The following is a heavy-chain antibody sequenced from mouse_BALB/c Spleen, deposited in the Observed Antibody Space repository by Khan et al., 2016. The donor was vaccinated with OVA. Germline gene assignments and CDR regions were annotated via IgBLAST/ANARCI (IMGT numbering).Heavy chain of an antibody. CDR1: GFSLTSYG. Sequence: QVQLKESGPGLVAPSQSLSITCTVSGFSLTSYGVHWVRQPPGKGLEWLGVIWAGGSTNYNSALISRLSISQYNSKTQVFLKMNRLQNDDTAMYYCARLEDIWGQGTTLTVSS. CDR3: ARLEDI. V-gene: IGHV2-9*02. J-gene: IGHJ2*01. D-gene: IGHD1-3*01. CDR2: IWAGGST.